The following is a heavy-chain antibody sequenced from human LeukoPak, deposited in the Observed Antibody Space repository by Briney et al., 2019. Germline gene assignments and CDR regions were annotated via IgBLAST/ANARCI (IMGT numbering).Heavy chain of an antibody. CDR3: AKDRSLYSGYDWGYFDY. J-gene: IGHJ4*02. D-gene: IGHD5-12*01. V-gene: IGHV3-23*01. Sequence: GGSLRLSCAASGFTFSSYAMSWVRQAPGTGLEWVSAISGSGGSTYYADSVKGRFTVSRDNSKNTLYLQMNSLRAEDTAVYYCAKDRSLYSGYDWGYFDYWGQGTLVTVSS. CDR2: ISGSGGST. CDR1: GFTFSSYA.